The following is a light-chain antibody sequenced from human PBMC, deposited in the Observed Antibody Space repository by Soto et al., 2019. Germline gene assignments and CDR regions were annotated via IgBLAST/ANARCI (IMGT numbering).Light chain of an antibody. Sequence: EIVLTQSPGTLSLSPGERATLSCRASQSVSSSYLAWYQQKPGQAPRLLIYGASSRATGIPDRFSGSGSGTNFTFTISRPEAEDFAVYYFHQYGSSPYTFCQGTKLEIK. CDR3: HQYGSSPYT. CDR2: GAS. CDR1: QSVSSSY. J-gene: IGKJ2*01. V-gene: IGKV3-20*01.